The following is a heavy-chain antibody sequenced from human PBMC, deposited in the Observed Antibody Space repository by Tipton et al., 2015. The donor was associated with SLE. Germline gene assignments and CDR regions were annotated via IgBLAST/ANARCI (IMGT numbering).Heavy chain of an antibody. CDR1: GGSISSGGYS. Sequence: TLSLTCAVSGGSISSGGYSWSWIRQPPGKGLEWIGYIYHSGSTYYNPSLKSRVTISVDTSKNQFSLKLSSVTAADTAVYYCATIAAAGIFDYWGQGTLVTVSS. D-gene: IGHD6-13*01. CDR2: IYHSGST. J-gene: IGHJ4*02. CDR3: ATIAAAGIFDY. V-gene: IGHV4-30-2*02.